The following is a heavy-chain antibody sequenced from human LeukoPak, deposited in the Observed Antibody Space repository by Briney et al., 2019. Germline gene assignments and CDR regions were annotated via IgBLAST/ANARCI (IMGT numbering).Heavy chain of an antibody. CDR1: GFTFSSYG. CDR2: IRYDGSNK. CDR3: AKDSQYSSSWPTYRYYYYGMDV. D-gene: IGHD6-13*01. V-gene: IGHV3-30*02. J-gene: IGHJ6*02. Sequence: GGSLRLSCAASGFTFSSYGMHWVRQAPGKGLEWVAFIRYDGSNKYYADSVKGRFTISRDNSKNTLYLQMNSLRAEDTAVYYCAKDSQYSSSWPTYRYYYYGMDVWGQGTTVTVSS.